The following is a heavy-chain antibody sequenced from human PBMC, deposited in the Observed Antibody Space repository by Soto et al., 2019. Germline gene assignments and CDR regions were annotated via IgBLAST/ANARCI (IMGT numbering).Heavy chain of an antibody. J-gene: IGHJ4*02. CDR2: VYHSGST. V-gene: IGHV4-59*12. Sequence: PSETLSLTCTVSGGSISTYYWTWIRQSPGKGPEWIGYVYHSGSTYYNPSLKSRVTISVDRSKNQFSLKLSSVTAADTAVYYCARVPDRWGQGTLVTVSS. CDR3: ARVPDR. CDR1: GGSISTYY.